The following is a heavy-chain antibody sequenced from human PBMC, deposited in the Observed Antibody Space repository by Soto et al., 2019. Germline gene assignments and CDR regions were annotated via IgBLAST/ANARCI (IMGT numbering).Heavy chain of an antibody. J-gene: IGHJ5*02. CDR1: GYTLTGYY. CDR2: INPTSGGT. V-gene: IGHV1-2*02. Sequence: ASVKVSCKASGYTLTGYYMDWVRQAPGQGLEWMGWINPTSGGTNYAQKFQGRVTMTSDTSISTASTELNSLRAERAAVYNRARAVPVAKGGFDPWGQGTLVTVSS. CDR3: ARAVPVAKGGFDP.